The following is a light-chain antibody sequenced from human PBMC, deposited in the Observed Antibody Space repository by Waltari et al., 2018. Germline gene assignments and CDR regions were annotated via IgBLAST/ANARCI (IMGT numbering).Light chain of an antibody. J-gene: IGLJ2*01. V-gene: IGLV3-10*01. CDR3: YSTDSSGNERV. CDR1: AWPKKY. Sequence: SYELTQPPSVSVSPGQTARITCPGDAWPKKYTSWYQQKSGQAPVLLIYEDNRRPSAIPERFFGSTSGTLATLTISGAQVEDEADYYCYSTDSSGNERVFGGGTKLTVL. CDR2: EDN.